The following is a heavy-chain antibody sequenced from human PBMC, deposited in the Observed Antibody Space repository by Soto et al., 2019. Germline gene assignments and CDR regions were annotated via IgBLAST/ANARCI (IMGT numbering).Heavy chain of an antibody. CDR3: ARVSYSGNWFVHSVAGPNWFDP. CDR2: ISAYNGNT. Sequence: GASVKVSCKASGYSFTNHGISWVRQAPGQGLEWMGWISAYNGNTNYVKKFQGRVTMTTDTSTSTASMELRSLRSDDTAVYYCARVSYSGNWFVHSVAGPNWFDPWGQGTLVTVSS. V-gene: IGHV1-18*01. CDR1: GYSFTNHG. J-gene: IGHJ5*02. D-gene: IGHD6-13*01.